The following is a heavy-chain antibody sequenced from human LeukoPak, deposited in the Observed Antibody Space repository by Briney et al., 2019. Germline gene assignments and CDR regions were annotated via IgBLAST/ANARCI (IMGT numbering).Heavy chain of an antibody. D-gene: IGHD6-13*01. CDR2: MNPNSGNT. V-gene: IGHV1-8*01. J-gene: IGHJ5*02. Sequence: GASVKVSCKASGYTFTSYDINWVRQTTGQGLEWMGWMNPNSGNTGYAQKFQGRVTMTRNTSISTAYMELSSLRSEDTAVYYCATRFSSSWWGNWFDPRGQGTLVTVSS. CDR1: GYTFTSYD. CDR3: ATRFSSSWWGNWFDP.